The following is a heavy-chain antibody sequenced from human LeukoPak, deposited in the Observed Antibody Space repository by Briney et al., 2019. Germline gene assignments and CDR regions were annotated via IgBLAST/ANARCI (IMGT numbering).Heavy chain of an antibody. CDR3: GRDLGGRSGY. D-gene: IGHD1-26*01. J-gene: IGHJ4*02. Sequence: GSLRLSCAASGFIFGKYWMSWVRQAPGKGLEWVANIKLDGSEKNYVDSVKGRFTISRDNTKNSLYLQMNSLRAEDTAVYYCGRDLGGRSGYWGQGTLVTVSS. CDR2: IKLDGSEK. V-gene: IGHV3-7*03. CDR1: GFIFGKYW.